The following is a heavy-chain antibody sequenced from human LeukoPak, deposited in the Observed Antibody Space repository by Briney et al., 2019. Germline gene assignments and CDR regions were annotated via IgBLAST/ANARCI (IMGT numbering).Heavy chain of an antibody. CDR3: ASLIETAEDLFDY. CDR2: INHSGST. D-gene: IGHD2-21*02. J-gene: IGHJ4*02. CDR1: GGSFSGYY. Sequence: SETLSLTCAVYGGSFSGYYWSWIRQPPGKGLEWIGEINHSGSTNYNPSLKSRVTISVDTSKNQFSLKLSSVTAADTAVYYCASLIETAEDLFDYWGQGTLVTVSS. V-gene: IGHV4-34*01.